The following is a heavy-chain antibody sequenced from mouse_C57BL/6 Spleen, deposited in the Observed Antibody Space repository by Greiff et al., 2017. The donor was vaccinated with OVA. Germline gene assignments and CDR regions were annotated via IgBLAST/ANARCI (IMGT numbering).Heavy chain of an antibody. CDR1: GYAFSSSW. J-gene: IGHJ2*01. CDR2: IYPGDGAT. D-gene: IGHD1-1*01. Sequence: QVQLQQSGPELVKPGASVKISCKASGYAFSSSWMNWVKQRPGKGLEWIGRIYPGDGATNYNGKFKGKATLTADKSSSTAYMQLSSLTSEDSAVYFCARSEYYGMGYWGQGTTLTVSS. V-gene: IGHV1-82*01. CDR3: ARSEYYGMGY.